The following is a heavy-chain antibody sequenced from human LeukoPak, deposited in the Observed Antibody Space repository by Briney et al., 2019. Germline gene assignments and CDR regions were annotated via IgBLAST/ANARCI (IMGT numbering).Heavy chain of an antibody. V-gene: IGHV4-61*01. Sequence: SETLSLTCSVSGGSISSSSYYWSWIRQPPGKGLEWIGYIYDSGSTNYNPSLKSRVTISVDTSKNQFSLKLSSVTAADTAVYYCACLTTADAFDIWGQGTMVTVSS. J-gene: IGHJ3*02. CDR3: ACLTTADAFDI. D-gene: IGHD3-22*01. CDR1: GGSISSSSYY. CDR2: IYDSGST.